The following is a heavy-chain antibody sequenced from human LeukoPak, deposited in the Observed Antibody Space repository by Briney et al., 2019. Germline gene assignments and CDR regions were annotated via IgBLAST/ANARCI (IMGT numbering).Heavy chain of an antibody. CDR3: ARVACGTECYYRLDV. V-gene: IGHV3-49*04. Sequence: GGSLRLSCTASGFTFGDYAMSWVRQAPGKGLEWVGFIRSKAYGGTTEYAASVKGRFTISRDDSKSIAYLQMNSLRAEDAAVYFCARVACGTECYYRLDVWGQGTTVTVSS. CDR2: IRSKAYGGTT. J-gene: IGHJ6*02. D-gene: IGHD2-21*01. CDR1: GFTFGDYA.